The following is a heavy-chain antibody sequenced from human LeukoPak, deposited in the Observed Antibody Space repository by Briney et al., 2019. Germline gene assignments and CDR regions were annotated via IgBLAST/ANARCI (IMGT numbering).Heavy chain of an antibody. Sequence: GGSLRLSCAASRFTFSSYSMNWVRQAPGKGLEWVSSISSSGSYIYYADSVKGRFTISRDNAKNSLYLQMNSLRAEDTAVYYCAKDRIAAAGLQVDYWGQGTLVTVSS. D-gene: IGHD6-13*01. J-gene: IGHJ4*02. CDR1: RFTFSSYS. V-gene: IGHV3-21*04. CDR3: AKDRIAAAGLQVDY. CDR2: ISSSGSYI.